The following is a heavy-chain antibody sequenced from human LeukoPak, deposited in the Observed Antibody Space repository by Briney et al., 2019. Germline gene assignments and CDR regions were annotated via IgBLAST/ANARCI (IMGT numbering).Heavy chain of an antibody. CDR3: ARGPLNCSGGSCYAPYFDY. D-gene: IGHD2-15*01. J-gene: IGHJ4*02. Sequence: SQTLSLTCAVSGGPISSGGYSWSWIRQPPGKGLEWIGYIYHSGSTYYNPSLKSRVTISVDRSKNQFSLKLSSVTAADTAVYYCARGPLNCSGGSCYAPYFDYWGQGTLVTVSS. CDR2: IYHSGST. CDR1: GGPISSGGYS. V-gene: IGHV4-30-2*01.